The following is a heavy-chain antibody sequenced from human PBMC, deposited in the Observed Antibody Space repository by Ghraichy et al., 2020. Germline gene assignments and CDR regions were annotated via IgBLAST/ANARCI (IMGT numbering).Heavy chain of an antibody. Sequence: ASVKVSCKASGDTFTSYAIHWVRQAPGQRLEWMGWINAGNGNTKYSQKFQGRVTITRDTSASTAYMELSSLRSEDTAVYYCARDRGVATKTDLRQDYWCQGSLAAVSS. CDR3: ARDRGVATKTDLRQDY. CDR2: INAGNGNT. J-gene: IGHJ4*02. D-gene: IGHD5-12*01. CDR1: GDTFTSYA. V-gene: IGHV1-3*01.